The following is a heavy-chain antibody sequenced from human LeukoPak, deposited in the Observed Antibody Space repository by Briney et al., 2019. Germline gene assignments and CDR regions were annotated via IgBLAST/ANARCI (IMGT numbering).Heavy chain of an antibody. D-gene: IGHD6-6*01. CDR1: GGTFSSYA. J-gene: IGHJ4*02. CDR2: IIPILGIA. V-gene: IGHV1-69*04. Sequence: SVKVSCKASGGTFSSYAISWVRQAPGQGLEWMGRIIPILGIANYAQKFQGRVTITADKSTSTAYMELSSLRSEDTAVYYCARTPEYSSSSPRGDFDYWDQGTLVTVSS. CDR3: ARTPEYSSSSPRGDFDY.